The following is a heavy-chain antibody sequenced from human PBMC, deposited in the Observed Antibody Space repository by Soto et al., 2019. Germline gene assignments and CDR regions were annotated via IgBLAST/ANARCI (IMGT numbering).Heavy chain of an antibody. CDR2: ISAYNGNT. J-gene: IGHJ6*02. CDR1: GYTFTSYG. V-gene: IGHV1-18*04. CDR3: ARAGSRSWYPNYYYYYGMDV. Sequence: ASVKVSCKASGYTFTSYGISWVRQAPGQGLEWMGWISAYNGNTNYAQKLQGRVTMTTDTSTSTAYMELRSLRSDDTAVYYCARAGSRSWYPNYYYYYGMDVWGHGTTVTVSS. D-gene: IGHD6-13*01.